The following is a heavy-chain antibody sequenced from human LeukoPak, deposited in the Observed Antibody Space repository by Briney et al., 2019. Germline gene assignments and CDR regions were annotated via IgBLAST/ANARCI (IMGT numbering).Heavy chain of an antibody. V-gene: IGHV4-39*01. CDR1: GGSISSGGYY. Sequence: SETLSLTCTVSGGSISSGGYYWAWIRQPPGKGLEWIGSIYYSGTTYYNPPLKSRVTISVDTSNNQFSLYLNSATAAHTAVYYCARHEAPYYDILTGYFDYWGQGTLVSVSS. CDR3: ARHEAPYYDILTGYFDY. D-gene: IGHD3-9*01. J-gene: IGHJ4*02. CDR2: IYYSGTT.